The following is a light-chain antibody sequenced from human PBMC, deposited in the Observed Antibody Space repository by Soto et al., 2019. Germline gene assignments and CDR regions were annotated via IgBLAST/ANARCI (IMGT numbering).Light chain of an antibody. Sequence: QSVLTQAASVSGSPGQSITISCTGTSTDIGSYDLVSWYQQEPGKAPKLMIYEVSKRPSGVSNRFSGSKSGNTASLTISGLQAEDEADYYCCSYAGSSTYAVFGGGTKLTVL. V-gene: IGLV2-23*02. CDR1: STDIGSYDL. CDR3: CSYAGSSTYAV. J-gene: IGLJ2*01. CDR2: EVS.